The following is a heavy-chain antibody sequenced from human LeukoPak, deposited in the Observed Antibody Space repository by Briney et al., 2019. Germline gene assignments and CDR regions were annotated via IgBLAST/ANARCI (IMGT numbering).Heavy chain of an antibody. CDR1: GGSFSGYY. J-gene: IGHJ6*03. CDR3: ARCSSSWPHYYYYFYMDV. Sequence: SETLSLTCAVYGGSFSGYYWSWIRQPPGKGLEWIGEINHSGSTNYNPSLKSRVTISVDTSKNHFSLNLSSVTAADTAVYYCARCSSSWPHYYYYFYMDVWGKGTTVTVSS. V-gene: IGHV4-34*01. CDR2: INHSGST. D-gene: IGHD6-13*01.